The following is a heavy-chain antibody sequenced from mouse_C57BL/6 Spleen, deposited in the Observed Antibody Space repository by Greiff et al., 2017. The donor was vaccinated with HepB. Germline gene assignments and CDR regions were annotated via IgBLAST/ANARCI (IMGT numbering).Heavy chain of an antibody. J-gene: IGHJ2*01. Sequence: QVQLKESGAELVRPGTSVKVSCKASGYAFTNYLIEWVKQRPGQGLEWIGVINPGSGGTNYNEKFKGKATLTADKSSSTAYMQLSSLTSEDSAVYFCARSGGFDYWGQGTTLTVSS. V-gene: IGHV1-54*01. CDR2: INPGSGGT. D-gene: IGHD3-1*01. CDR1: GYAFTNYL. CDR3: ARSGGFDY.